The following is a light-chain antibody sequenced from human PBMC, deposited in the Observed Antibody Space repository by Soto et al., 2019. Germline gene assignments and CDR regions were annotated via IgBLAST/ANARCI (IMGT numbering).Light chain of an antibody. Sequence: DIQMTQSPSSLSASVGDRVTITCRARLPISNYLAWYHQKPGKIPNLLIYAASTLQAGVPSRFSGSGSGTEFTLTISRLQPEDVAAYYCQKYTSAPLPFGGGTKVEIK. CDR2: AAS. V-gene: IGKV1-27*01. CDR1: LPISNY. J-gene: IGKJ4*01. CDR3: QKYTSAPLP.